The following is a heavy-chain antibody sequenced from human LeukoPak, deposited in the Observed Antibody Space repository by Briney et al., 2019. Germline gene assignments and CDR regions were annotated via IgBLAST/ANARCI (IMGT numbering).Heavy chain of an antibody. CDR1: GGSISSYY. J-gene: IGHJ6*02. CDR3: ARGPLDTAMVIYYYYYGMDV. V-gene: IGHV4-59*01. CDR2: IYYSGST. Sequence: SETLSLTCTVSGGSISSYYWSWIRQPPGKGLEWIGYIYYSGSTNYNPSLKSRVTISVDTSKNQFSLKLSSVTAADTAVYYCARGPLDTAMVIYYYYYGMDVWGQGTTVTVSS. D-gene: IGHD5-18*01.